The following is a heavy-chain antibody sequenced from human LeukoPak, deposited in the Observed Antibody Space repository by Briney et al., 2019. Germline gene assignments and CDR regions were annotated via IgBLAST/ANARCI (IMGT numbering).Heavy chain of an antibody. CDR1: GFTFSSYG. CDR2: IWYDGSNK. Sequence: PGGSLRLSCAASGFTFSSYGIHWVRQAPGKGLEWVAVIWYDGSNKYYADSVKGRFTISRDNSKNTLYLQMNSLRAEDTAVYYCARSSGIAVAGTIDYWGQGTLVTVSS. V-gene: IGHV3-33*01. CDR3: ARSSGIAVAGTIDY. J-gene: IGHJ4*02. D-gene: IGHD6-19*01.